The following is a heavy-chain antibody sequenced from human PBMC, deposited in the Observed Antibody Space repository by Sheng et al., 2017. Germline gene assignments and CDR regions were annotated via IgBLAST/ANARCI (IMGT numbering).Heavy chain of an antibody. CDR1: GFTFSSYA. V-gene: IGHV3-23*01. CDR3: AKLPSITIFGVVGYMDV. D-gene: IGHD3-3*01. J-gene: IGHJ6*03. CDR2: ISGSGGST. Sequence: EVQLLESGGGLVQPGGSLRLSCAASGFTFSSYAMSWVRQAPGKGLEWVSAISGSGGSTYYADSVKGRFTISRDNSKNTLYLQMNSLRAEDTAVYYCAKLPSITIFGVVGYMDVWGKGTTVTVSS.